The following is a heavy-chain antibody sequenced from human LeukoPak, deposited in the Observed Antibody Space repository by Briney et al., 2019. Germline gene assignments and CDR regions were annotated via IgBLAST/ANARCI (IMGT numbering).Heavy chain of an antibody. CDR1: GFTFDDYA. Sequence: GGSLRLSCAASGFTFDDYAMHWVRQAPGKGLEWVSGISWNSGSIGYADSVKGRFTISRDDAKNSLYLQMNSLRAEDTALYYCAKDLIQYCGGDCYGPFDYWGQGTLVTVSS. D-gene: IGHD2-21*02. J-gene: IGHJ4*02. CDR3: AKDLIQYCGGDCYGPFDY. V-gene: IGHV3-9*01. CDR2: ISWNSGSI.